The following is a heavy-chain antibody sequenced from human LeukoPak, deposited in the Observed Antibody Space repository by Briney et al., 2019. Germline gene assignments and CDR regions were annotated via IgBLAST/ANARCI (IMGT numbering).Heavy chain of an antibody. J-gene: IGHJ5*02. CDR3: ARGRRYSSSSVWFDP. V-gene: IGHV4-34*01. CDR1: GGSFSGYY. CDR2: INHSGST. Sequence: SETLSLTCAVYGGSFSGYYWSWIRQPPGKGLEWLGEINHSGSTNYNPSLKSRVTISVDTSKNQFSLKLSSVTAADTAVYYCARGRRYSSSSVWFDPWGQGTLVTVSS. D-gene: IGHD6-6*01.